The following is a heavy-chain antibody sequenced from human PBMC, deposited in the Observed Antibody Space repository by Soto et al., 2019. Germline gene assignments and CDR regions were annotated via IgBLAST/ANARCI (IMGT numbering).Heavy chain of an antibody. J-gene: IGHJ4*02. CDR3: ARASAGALYDF. D-gene: IGHD6-13*01. V-gene: IGHV1-18*01. Sequence: QVQLVQSGPEVRKPGASVNVSCKTSGYIFTNYGVAWVRQAPGQGLELVAWISGYNGYPKHTQKFQGRVTVTTDTTTRTGYMELRNLRSDDTAVYYCARASAGALYDFWGQGTRVTVSS. CDR2: ISGYNGYP. CDR1: GYIFTNYG.